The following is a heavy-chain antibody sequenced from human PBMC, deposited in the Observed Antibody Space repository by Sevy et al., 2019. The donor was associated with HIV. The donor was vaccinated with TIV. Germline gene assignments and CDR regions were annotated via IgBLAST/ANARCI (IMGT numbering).Heavy chain of an antibody. Sequence: GGSPRLSCAASGFTFSSYAMSWVRQAPGKGLEWVSAISGSGGSTYYADSVKGRFTISSDNSKNTLYLQMNSLRAEDTAVYYCARYYSSGWFAQQYYFDYWGQGTLVTVSS. CDR3: ARYYSSGWFAQQYYFDY. V-gene: IGHV3-23*01. CDR1: GFTFSSYA. J-gene: IGHJ4*02. D-gene: IGHD6-19*01. CDR2: ISGSGGST.